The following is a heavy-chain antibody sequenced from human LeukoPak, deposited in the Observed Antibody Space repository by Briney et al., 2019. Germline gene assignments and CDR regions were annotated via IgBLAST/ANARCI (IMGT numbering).Heavy chain of an antibody. V-gene: IGHV3-7*03. Sequence: SGGSLRLSCAASGFNFRDHWMDWVRQAPGKGLEWVGHIKTDGSETYYLDSLRGRFSISRDNTNNALYLQMNSLRVEDTAVYYCVKNNCWFHLAQWGQGTLVTVSS. D-gene: IGHD1-20*01. J-gene: IGHJ4*02. CDR1: GFNFRDHW. CDR2: IKTDGSET. CDR3: VKNNCWFHLAQ.